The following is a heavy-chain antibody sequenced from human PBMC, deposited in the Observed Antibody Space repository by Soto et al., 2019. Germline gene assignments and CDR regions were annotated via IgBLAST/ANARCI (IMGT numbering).Heavy chain of an antibody. D-gene: IGHD5-12*01. V-gene: IGHV3-11*05. CDR3: ARSVRGYSGYSGY. CDR1: GFTFSDYY. Sequence: QVQLVESGGGLVKPGGCLRLSCAASGFTFSDYYMSWLRQAPGKGLEWVSYISSSGSDTNYADSVKGRFTVSRDNAKNSLYLQMNSLRAEDTAVYYCARSVRGYSGYSGYWGQGTLVTVSS. CDR2: ISSSGSDT. J-gene: IGHJ4*02.